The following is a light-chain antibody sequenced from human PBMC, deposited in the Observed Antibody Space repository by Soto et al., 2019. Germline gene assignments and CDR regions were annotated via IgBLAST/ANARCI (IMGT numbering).Light chain of an antibody. CDR2: DAS. J-gene: IGKJ2*01. V-gene: IGKV1-5*01. CDR1: QSISAW. CDR3: QEYYSSSPT. Sequence: DIPMTQSPSTLSASVGDGVTITCRASQSISAWLAWYQQRPGKATKFLIYDASILETGGPSRFSGSGSGTEFTLTIRSLQPDDFPTYYCQEYYSSSPTFGQGTKLEIK.